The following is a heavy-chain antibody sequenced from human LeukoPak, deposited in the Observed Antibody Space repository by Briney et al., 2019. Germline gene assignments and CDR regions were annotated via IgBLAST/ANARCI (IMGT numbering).Heavy chain of an antibody. V-gene: IGHV4-59*01. J-gene: IGHJ4*02. CDR1: GGSISSYY. D-gene: IGHD6-13*01. CDR3: ARGRIAAGVFHDY. CDR2: IYYSGST. Sequence: SETLSLTCTVSGGSISSYYWSWLRQPPGKGLEWIGYIYYSGSTNYNPSLTSRVTISVDTSKNQFSLKLSSVTAADTAVYYCARGRIAAGVFHDYWGQGTLVTVSS.